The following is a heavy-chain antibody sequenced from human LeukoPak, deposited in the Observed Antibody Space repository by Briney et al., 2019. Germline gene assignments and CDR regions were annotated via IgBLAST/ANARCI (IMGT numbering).Heavy chain of an antibody. D-gene: IGHD4-17*01. Sequence: GSLRLSCAASGFTFTNHWMHWVRQAPGKGLVWVSRINTDGSSTNYADSVKGRFTISRDNAKNTLYLQMNSLRAEDTAVYYCARMTTMTAFDHWGQGALVTVSS. CDR3: ARMTTMTAFDH. J-gene: IGHJ4*02. CDR2: INTDGSST. CDR1: GFTFTNHW. V-gene: IGHV3-74*01.